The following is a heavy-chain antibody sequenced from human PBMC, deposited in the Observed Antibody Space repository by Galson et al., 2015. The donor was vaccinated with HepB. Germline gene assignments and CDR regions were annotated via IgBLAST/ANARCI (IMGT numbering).Heavy chain of an antibody. CDR1: GDSVSSNSVT. V-gene: IGHV6-1*01. D-gene: IGHD3-10*01. CDR2: TYYRSKWYN. Sequence: CAISGDSVSSNSVTWNWIRQSPSRGLEWLGRTYYRSKWYNDYVLSVKSRITINPDTSKNQFSLQLNSVTPEDTAVYYCAKDHPLISAWGQGTLVTVSS. J-gene: IGHJ5*02. CDR3: AKDHPLISA.